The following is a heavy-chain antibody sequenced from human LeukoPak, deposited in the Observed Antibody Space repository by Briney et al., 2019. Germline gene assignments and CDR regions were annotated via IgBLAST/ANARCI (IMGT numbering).Heavy chain of an antibody. D-gene: IGHD5-12*01. V-gene: IGHV3-48*01. Sequence: PGGSLRLSCAASGFTFSSYSMNLVRQAPGKGLEWVSYISSSSSTIYYADSVKGRFTISRDNAKNSLYLQMNSLRAEDTAVYYCARDGESGYDLRGFDYWGQGTLVTVSS. CDR1: GFTFSSYS. J-gene: IGHJ4*02. CDR2: ISSSSSTI. CDR3: ARDGESGYDLRGFDY.